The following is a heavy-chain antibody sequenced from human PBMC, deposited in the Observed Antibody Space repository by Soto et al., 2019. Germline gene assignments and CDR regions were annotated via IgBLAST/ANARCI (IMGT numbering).Heavy chain of an antibody. V-gene: IGHV1-69*13. D-gene: IGHD4-17*01. CDR3: ARVGDYGGNSAYYYYGMDV. Sequence: VKFSCKASGYTFTSYGISWVRQAPGQGLEWMGGIIPIFGTANYAQKFQGRVTITADESTSTAYMELSGLRSEDTAVYYCARVGDYGGNSAYYYYGMDVWGQGTTVTVSS. J-gene: IGHJ6*02. CDR1: GYTFTSYG. CDR2: IIPIFGTA.